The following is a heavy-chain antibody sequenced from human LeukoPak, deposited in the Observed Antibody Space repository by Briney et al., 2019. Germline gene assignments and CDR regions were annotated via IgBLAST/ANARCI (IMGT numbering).Heavy chain of an antibody. J-gene: IGHJ4*02. CDR1: GGSFSGYY. D-gene: IGHD3-22*01. Sequence: PSETLSLTCAVYGGSFSGYYWSWIRQPPGKGLEWIGYIYYSGSTNYNPSLKSRVTISVDTSKNQFSLKLSSVTAADTAVYYCASELYYYDSSGYYWFDYWGQGTLVTVSS. CDR2: IYYSGST. CDR3: ASELYYYDSSGYYWFDY. V-gene: IGHV4-59*01.